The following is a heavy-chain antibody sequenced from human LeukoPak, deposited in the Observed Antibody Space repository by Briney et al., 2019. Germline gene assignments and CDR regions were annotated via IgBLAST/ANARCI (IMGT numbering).Heavy chain of an antibody. J-gene: IGHJ4*02. Sequence: PSETLSLTCTVSGGSISSGGYYWSWIRQDPGKGLEWIGYIYYSGSTYYNPSLKSRVTISVDTSKNQFSLKLSSVAAADTAVYYCARGPIAAAGTGLFDYWGQGTLVTVSS. CDR3: ARGPIAAAGTGLFDY. V-gene: IGHV4-31*03. CDR1: GGSISSGGYY. D-gene: IGHD6-13*01. CDR2: IYYSGST.